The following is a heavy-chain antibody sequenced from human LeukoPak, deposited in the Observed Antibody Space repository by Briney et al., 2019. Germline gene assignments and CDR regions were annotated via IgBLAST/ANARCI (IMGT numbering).Heavy chain of an antibody. CDR1: GLTFSSYA. Sequence: PGGSLRLSCAASGLTFSSYAMTWVRQAPGKGLEWVSSISSSGVSTYHADSVKGRFTISRDNSKNTLYLQMNSLTAEDTAIYYCAKDRGSSSPMRYYFDYWGQGTLVTVSS. V-gene: IGHV3-23*01. J-gene: IGHJ4*02. D-gene: IGHD6-19*01. CDR2: ISSSGVST. CDR3: AKDRGSSSPMRYYFDY.